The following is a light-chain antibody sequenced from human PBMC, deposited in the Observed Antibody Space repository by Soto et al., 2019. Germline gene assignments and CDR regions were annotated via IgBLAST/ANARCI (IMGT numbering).Light chain of an antibody. V-gene: IGLV1-40*01. Sequence: QSVLTQPPSVSGAPGQRVTISCTGSNSDIGAGYDLHWYQQVPGTAPKVLIYGNTNRPSGVPDRFSASKSGTSASLAITGLQAEDEADYYCQSYDSSLTRLFGGGTKLTVL. J-gene: IGLJ2*01. CDR2: GNT. CDR3: QSYDSSLTRL. CDR1: NSDIGAGYD.